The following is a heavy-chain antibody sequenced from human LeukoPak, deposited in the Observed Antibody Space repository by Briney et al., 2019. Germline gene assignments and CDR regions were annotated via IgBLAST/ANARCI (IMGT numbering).Heavy chain of an antibody. J-gene: IGHJ4*02. Sequence: GESLKMSCKGSGYSFSTFWIGWVRQMPGKGLEWMGIIYPGDSQTRYSPSFQGHVTISADKSISTAYLQWSSLKASDTAMYYCARLWDGGDNWGWGQGTLVTVSS. CDR1: GYSFSTFW. CDR2: IYPGDSQT. CDR3: ARLWDGGDNWG. D-gene: IGHD1-1*01. V-gene: IGHV5-51*01.